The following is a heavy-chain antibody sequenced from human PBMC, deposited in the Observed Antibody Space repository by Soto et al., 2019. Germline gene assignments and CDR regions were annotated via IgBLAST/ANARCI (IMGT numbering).Heavy chain of an antibody. CDR2: IIPIFGTA. CDR3: AREGAAAELGWFDP. J-gene: IGHJ5*02. V-gene: IGHV1-69*13. D-gene: IGHD1-26*01. CDR1: GGTFSSYA. Sequence: SVKVSCKASGGTFSSYAISWVRQAPGQGLEWMGGIIPIFGTANYAQKFQGRVTITADESTSTAYMELSSLRSEDTAVYYCAREGAAAELGWFDPWGQGTLVTVSS.